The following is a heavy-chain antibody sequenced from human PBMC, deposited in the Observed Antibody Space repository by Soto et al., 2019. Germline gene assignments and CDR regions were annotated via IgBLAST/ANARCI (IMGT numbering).Heavy chain of an antibody. J-gene: IGHJ4*02. D-gene: IGHD3-10*01. CDR1: GYTFTYYG. CDR3: ARDIIYSSGSCDY. CDR2: ISTNNGNT. V-gene: IGHV1-18*01. Sequence: QVQLLQSGAEVKKPGASVKVSCKASGYTFTYYGITWVRQAPGQGLEWMGWISTNNGNTNYAQKLQGRVTMNTDTSTSTAYMALRSLRSDDTAVYYCARDIIYSSGSCDYWGQGTLVTVSS.